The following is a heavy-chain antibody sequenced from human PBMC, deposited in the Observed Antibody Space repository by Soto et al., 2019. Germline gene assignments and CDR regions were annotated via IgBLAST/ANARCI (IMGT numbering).Heavy chain of an antibody. CDR3: ARESNLLRFGESWFAP. CDR1: GGSISSSSYY. Sequence: SETLSLSCTVYGGSISSSSYYWGWIRQPTGKGLEWIGSIYYSGSTYYNPSLKSRVTISVDTSKNQFSLKLSSVTAADTAVYYCARESNLLRFGESWFAPGGQGTRVTVS. J-gene: IGHJ5*02. V-gene: IGHV4-39*01. CDR2: IYYSGST. D-gene: IGHD3-10*01.